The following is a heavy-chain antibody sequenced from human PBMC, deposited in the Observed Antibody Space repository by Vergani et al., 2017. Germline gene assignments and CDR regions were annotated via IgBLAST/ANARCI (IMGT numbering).Heavy chain of an antibody. J-gene: IGHJ4*02. V-gene: IGHV1-46*03. CDR1: GYTFSNYY. Sequence: QVQVVQSGAEVKKSGASVKVSCKTSGYTFSNYYMHLVRQAPGQGLELMGIINPSGGHTNYAQKFQGRVTMPRDTSTSTVYMELSSLRSEDTAIYYCARGDYGILTGYRYWGQGTLVTVSA. CDR3: ARGDYGILTGYRY. CDR2: INPSGGHT. D-gene: IGHD3-9*01.